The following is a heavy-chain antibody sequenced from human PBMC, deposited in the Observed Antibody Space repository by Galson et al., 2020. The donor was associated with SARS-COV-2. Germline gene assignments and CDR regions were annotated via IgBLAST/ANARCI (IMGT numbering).Heavy chain of an antibody. CDR2: ISISGSYK. V-gene: IGHV3-21*01. CDR3: ARALGETPVYYWYFDL. D-gene: IGHD3-16*01. J-gene: IGHJ2*01. Sequence: GGSLRLSCAASGFTFSDYTINWVRQAPGKGLDWVSAISISGSYKSYADSVRGRFIVSSDNAKNSSYLQVNCLRAEDTAVYYCARALGETPVYYWYFDLWGRGTLVSVSS. CDR1: GFTFSDYT.